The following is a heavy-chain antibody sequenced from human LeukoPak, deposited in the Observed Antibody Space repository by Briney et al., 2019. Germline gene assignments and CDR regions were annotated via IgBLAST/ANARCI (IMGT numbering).Heavy chain of an antibody. CDR2: IYSGGST. CDR1: GFTFRSYW. V-gene: IGHV3-66*01. CDR3: ARGIAAAGTAGDYFDY. J-gene: IGHJ4*02. Sequence: GGSLRLSCTASGFTFRSYWMHWVRQAPGKGLEWVSVIYSGGSTYYADSVKGRFTISRDNSKNTLYLQMNSLRAEDTAVYYCARGIAAAGTAGDYFDYWGQGTLVTVSS. D-gene: IGHD6-13*01.